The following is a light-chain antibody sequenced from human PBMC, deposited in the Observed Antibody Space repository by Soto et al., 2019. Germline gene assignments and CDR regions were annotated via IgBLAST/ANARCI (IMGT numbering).Light chain of an antibody. V-gene: IGKV3-15*01. CDR3: QQYNNWPSIT. Sequence: EIVMTQSPATLSVSPGERATLSFTASQSVGSDLAWYQQKPGQAPRLLIYGASTRATGIPARFSGSGSGTEFTLTISSLQSEDFAVYYCQQYNNWPSITFGQGTRLEIK. J-gene: IGKJ5*01. CDR1: QSVGSD. CDR2: GAS.